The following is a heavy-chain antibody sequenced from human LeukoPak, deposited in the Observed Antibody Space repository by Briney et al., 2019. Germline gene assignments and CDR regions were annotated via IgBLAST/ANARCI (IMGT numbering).Heavy chain of an antibody. V-gene: IGHV1-24*01. CDR2: FDPENGET. CDR1: GYTLTELS. J-gene: IGHJ4*02. D-gene: IGHD3-22*01. Sequence: GASVKVSCKVSGYTLTELSMHWVRQAPGKGLEWMGGFDPENGETIYAQKFQGRVTMTEDTSTDTAYMELGSLRSEDTAVYYCATESHYYDSSGYQNYWGQGTLVTVSS. CDR3: ATESHYYDSSGYQNY.